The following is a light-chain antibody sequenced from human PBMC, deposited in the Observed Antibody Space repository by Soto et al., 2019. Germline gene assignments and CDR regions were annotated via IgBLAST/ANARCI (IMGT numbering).Light chain of an antibody. Sequence: EIVLTQSPGTLSLSPGERATLSCWASQSVSSSYLAWYQQKPGQAPRLLIYGASSRATGVPDRFSGSGSGTDFTLTISRLEPEDFAVYYCQQYVGSVTCGGGTKVEIK. J-gene: IGKJ4*01. CDR1: QSVSSSY. V-gene: IGKV3-20*01. CDR3: QQYVGSVT. CDR2: GAS.